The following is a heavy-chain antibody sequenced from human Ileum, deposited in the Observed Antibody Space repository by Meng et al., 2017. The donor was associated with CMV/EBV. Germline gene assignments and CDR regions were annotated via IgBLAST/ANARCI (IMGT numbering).Heavy chain of an antibody. CDR3: ARMWSVWGFAGSLDLKHHYYGMDV. D-gene: IGHD1-26*01. CDR2: INQSGST. V-gene: IGHV4-34*01. J-gene: IGHJ6*02. Sequence: YYWNWIRQPPGEALEWIGEINQSGSTNYNPSLKSRVTMSVDMSTKQFSLTLSSVTAADTAVYYCARMWSVWGFAGSLDLKHHYYGMDVWGQGTTVTVSS. CDR1: YY.